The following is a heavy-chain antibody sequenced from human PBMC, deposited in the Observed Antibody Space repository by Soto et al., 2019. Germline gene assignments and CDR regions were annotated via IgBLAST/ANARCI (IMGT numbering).Heavy chain of an antibody. Sequence: PGGSLRLSCAASGFTFSSYVMNWVRQAPGKGLEWVSAISGSGTSTYYADSVEGRFIISRDNSKNTLYLQMTSLRAEDTAVYYCAKDVSYGDPFVYWGQGTMVTVYS. CDR1: GFTFSSYV. D-gene: IGHD4-17*01. CDR3: AKDVSYGDPFVY. V-gene: IGHV3-23*01. J-gene: IGHJ4*02. CDR2: ISGSGTST.